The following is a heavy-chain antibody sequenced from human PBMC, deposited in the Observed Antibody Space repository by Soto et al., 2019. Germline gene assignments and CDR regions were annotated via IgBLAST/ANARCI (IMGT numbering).Heavy chain of an antibody. Sequence: GESLGLSCAASGFTFSSYSMNWVRQAPGKGLEWVSYISSSSSTIYYADSVKGRLTISRDNAKNSLYLQMNSLRDEDTAVYYCARGPDLTYYYDSSGYSPSGYYGMDLWGQGTTVTVSS. CDR2: ISSSSSTI. CDR1: GFTFSSYS. D-gene: IGHD3-22*01. V-gene: IGHV3-48*02. J-gene: IGHJ6*02. CDR3: ARGPDLTYYYDSSGYSPSGYYGMDL.